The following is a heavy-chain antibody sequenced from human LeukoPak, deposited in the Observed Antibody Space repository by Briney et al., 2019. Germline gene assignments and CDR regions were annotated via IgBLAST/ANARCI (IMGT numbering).Heavy chain of an antibody. D-gene: IGHD4-17*01. CDR1: GFTFSSYW. CDR2: IKQDGSEK. CDR3: ASDPAYGDYDDY. V-gene: IGHV3-7*01. J-gene: IGHJ4*02. Sequence: PGGSLRLSCAASGFTFSSYWMSWVRQAPGKGLEWEANIKQDGSEKYYVDSVKGRFTISRDNARNSLYLQMNSLRAEDTAVYYCASDPAYGDYDDYWGQGTLVTVSS.